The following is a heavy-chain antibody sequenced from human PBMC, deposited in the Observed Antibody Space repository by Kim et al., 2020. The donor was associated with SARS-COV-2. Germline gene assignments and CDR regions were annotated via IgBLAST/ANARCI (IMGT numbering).Heavy chain of an antibody. CDR1: GFTFDDYA. V-gene: IGHV3-9*01. J-gene: IGHJ4*02. D-gene: IGHD5-12*01. CDR3: AKDIRSGYDLTLDY. CDR2: ISWNGGSI. Sequence: GGSLRLSCAASGFTFDDYAMHWVRQAPGKGLEWVSGISWNGGSIGYADSVKGRFTISRDNAKNSLYLQMNSLRAEDTALYYCAKDIRSGYDLTLDYWGQGPLVTVSS.